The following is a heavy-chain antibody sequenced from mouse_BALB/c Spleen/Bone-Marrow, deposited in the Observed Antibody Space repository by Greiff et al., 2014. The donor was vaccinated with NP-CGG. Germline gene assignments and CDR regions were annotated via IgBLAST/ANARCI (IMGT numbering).Heavy chain of an antibody. D-gene: IGHD2-4*01. Sequence: VQLQQSGAELARPGASVKLSCKASGYTFTSYWMQWVKQRPGQGLEWIGAIYPGDGDTRYTQKFKGKATLTAGKSSNTAYMQLSSLASEDSAVYYCARGDYDYDDWFAYWGQGTLVTVSA. V-gene: IGHV1-87*01. J-gene: IGHJ3*01. CDR2: IYPGDGDT. CDR1: GYTFTSYW. CDR3: ARGDYDYDDWFAY.